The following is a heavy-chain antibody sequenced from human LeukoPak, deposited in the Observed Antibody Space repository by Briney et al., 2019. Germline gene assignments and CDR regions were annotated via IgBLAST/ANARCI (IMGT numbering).Heavy chain of an antibody. V-gene: IGHV4-39*02. CDR2: IYHSGST. J-gene: IGHJ4*02. CDR3: ARYTGVNGYYFDY. CDR1: GGSLSSRSYY. D-gene: IGHD2-8*01. Sequence: SQTLSLTCNVSGGSLSSRSYYWSSLRPPPGKGLEWIATIYHSGSTYYNASLKSRVTISVDTSKSHFSLKLSSVTAADTAMYYCARYTGVNGYYFDYWGQGTLVTVSS.